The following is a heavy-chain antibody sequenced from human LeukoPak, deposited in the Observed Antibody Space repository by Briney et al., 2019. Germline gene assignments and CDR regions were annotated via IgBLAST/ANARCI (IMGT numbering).Heavy chain of an antibody. CDR3: ARDDTAVAGTELDY. D-gene: IGHD6-19*01. CDR2: ISSSSSTI. V-gene: IGHV3-48*01. J-gene: IGHJ4*02. Sequence: GGSLRLSCAASGFTFSTYSMNWVRQAPGKGLEWVSYISSSSSTIYYADSVKGRFTISRDNAKKSLHLQMNSLRAEDTAVYYCARDDTAVAGTELDYWGQGTLVTVSS. CDR1: GFTFSTYS.